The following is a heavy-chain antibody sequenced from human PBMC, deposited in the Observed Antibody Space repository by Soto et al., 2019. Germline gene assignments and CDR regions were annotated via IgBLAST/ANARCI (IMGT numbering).Heavy chain of an antibody. CDR2: ISWNSCSK. D-gene: IGHD1-26*01. CDR1: GFTFDDYA. CDR3: AKDRFMELLKWAFDI. V-gene: IGHV3-9*01. Sequence: GGSLRLSCAASGFTFDDYAMHWVRQAPGKGLEWVSGISWNSCSKGYADSVKGRFTISRVNAKNSLYLQMNSLRAEDPALYYCAKDRFMELLKWAFDIWGQGTMVTVSS. J-gene: IGHJ3*02.